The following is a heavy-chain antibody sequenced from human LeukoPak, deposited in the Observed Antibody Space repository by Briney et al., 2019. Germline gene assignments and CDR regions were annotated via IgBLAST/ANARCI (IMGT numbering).Heavy chain of an antibody. CDR1: GFTVSSSY. V-gene: IGHV3-66*01. Sequence: GGSLRLSCAASGFTVSSSYMTWVRQAPGKGLGWVSVIYSGGTTYYADSVKGRFTISRDNSKNTLYLQMNSLRDEDTAVYYCARGAAAAGTTLDYWGQGTLVTVSS. J-gene: IGHJ4*02. CDR3: ARGAAAAGTTLDY. D-gene: IGHD6-13*01. CDR2: IYSGGTT.